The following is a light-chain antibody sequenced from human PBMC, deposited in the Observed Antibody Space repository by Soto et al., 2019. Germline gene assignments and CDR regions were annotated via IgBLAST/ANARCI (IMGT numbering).Light chain of an antibody. J-gene: IGKJ1*01. CDR3: QQRSITWT. CDR1: QSVSSTF. V-gene: IGKV3D-20*02. CDR2: DAS. Sequence: EIVLAQSPGTLSLSPGERATLSCRASQSVSSTFLAWYQQKPGQAPRLLIYDASIRATGIPARFSGSGSGTDFTLTISSLEPEDFAVYYCQQRSITWTFGQGTKVDIK.